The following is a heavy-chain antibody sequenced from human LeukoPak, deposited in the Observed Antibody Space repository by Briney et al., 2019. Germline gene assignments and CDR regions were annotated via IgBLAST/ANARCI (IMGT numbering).Heavy chain of an antibody. CDR1: GFTFSNYA. CDR3: ARAQRYFLFDY. D-gene: IGHD3-9*01. CDR2: ISGSGGST. V-gene: IGHV3-23*01. J-gene: IGHJ4*02. Sequence: GGSLRLSCAASGFTFSNYAMSWVRQAPGKGLEWVPTISGSGGSTYYADSVKGRFTISRDNSKNTLYLQMNSLRAEDTAVYYCARAQRYFLFDYWGQGTLVTVSS.